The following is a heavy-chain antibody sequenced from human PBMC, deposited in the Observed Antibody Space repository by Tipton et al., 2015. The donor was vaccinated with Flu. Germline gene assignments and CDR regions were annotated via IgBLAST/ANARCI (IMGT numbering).Heavy chain of an antibody. J-gene: IGHJ5*02. CDR1: GDSISSGGFY. D-gene: IGHD4-11*01. CDR2: IYSSGIT. CDR3: ARRDFSNYVSEPKNWFDL. Sequence: TLSLTCTVSGDSISSGGFYWSWIRQPAGKGLEWIGRIYSSGITKYNASLKSRVTISIDTSKHQFSLKVTSVTAADTAVYFCARRDFSNYVSEPKNWFDLWGQGTLVTVSS. V-gene: IGHV4-61*02.